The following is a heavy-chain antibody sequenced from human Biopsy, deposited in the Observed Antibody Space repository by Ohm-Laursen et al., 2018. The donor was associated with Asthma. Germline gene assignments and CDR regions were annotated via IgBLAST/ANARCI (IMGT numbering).Heavy chain of an antibody. V-gene: IGHV1-3*04. CDR1: GYTFINFA. CDR2: VKTGNGDT. Sequence: GASVKVSCKAYGYTFINFAIHWVRQAHGQRLEWMGWVKTGNGDTKYSQKFQGRVTITRDTSASTAYMELRSLRSEDTATYYCARTYYDFLTGQVKDVFGVWGQGTMVTVSS. CDR3: ARTYYDFLTGQVKDVFGV. D-gene: IGHD3-9*01. J-gene: IGHJ3*01.